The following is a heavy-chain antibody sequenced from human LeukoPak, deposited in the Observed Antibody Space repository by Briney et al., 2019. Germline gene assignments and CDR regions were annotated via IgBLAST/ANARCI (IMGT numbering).Heavy chain of an antibody. CDR1: GGSIGIYY. D-gene: IGHD1-26*01. CDR3: GRVKVRGRYYSAHLDY. V-gene: IGHV4-59*01. Sequence: SETRSLTCTVSGGSIGIYYWSWIRHPPGKVLGWNGYTYCSASNKYNPSLKSRVTISVDTSKDQFSLKLSSVTAADAAVYYCGRVKVRGRYYSAHLDYWGQGTTVTVSS. J-gene: IGHJ4*01. CDR2: TYCSASN.